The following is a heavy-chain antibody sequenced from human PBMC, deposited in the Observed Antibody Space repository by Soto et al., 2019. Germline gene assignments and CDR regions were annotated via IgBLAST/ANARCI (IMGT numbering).Heavy chain of an antibody. CDR1: GFSLRTSGVG. V-gene: IGHV2-5*02. Sequence: QITLKESGPTLVKPTQTLTLTCSFSGFSLRTSGVGVGWIRQPPGKALEWLAIIYWDDDRYYSPSLESRLTITKDTPKNLVVLTMTTMDPVDTATYYCVHSTKAYGDFVYWGQGTLVTVSS. CDR2: IYWDDDR. J-gene: IGHJ4*02. D-gene: IGHD4-17*01. CDR3: VHSTKAYGDFVY.